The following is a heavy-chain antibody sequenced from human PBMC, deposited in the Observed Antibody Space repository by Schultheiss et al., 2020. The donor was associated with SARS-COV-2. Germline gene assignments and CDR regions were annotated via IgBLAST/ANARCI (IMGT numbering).Heavy chain of an antibody. CDR2: IYHSGST. D-gene: IGHD2-15*01. J-gene: IGHJ5*02. CDR1: GGSFSGYY. V-gene: IGHV4-34*01. CDR3: ASGLHFDP. Sequence: SETLSLTCAVYGGSFSGYYWSWIRQPPGKGLEWIGSIYHSGSTNYNPSLKSRVTMSVDTSKNQFSLKLSSVTAADTAVYYCASGLHFDPWGQGTLVTVSS.